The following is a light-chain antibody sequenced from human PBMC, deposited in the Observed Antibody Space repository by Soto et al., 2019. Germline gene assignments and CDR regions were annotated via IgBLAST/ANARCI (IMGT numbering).Light chain of an antibody. J-gene: IGLJ1*01. CDR1: SSDVGGYNY. V-gene: IGLV2-8*01. Sequence: QSALTQPPSASGSPGQSVAISCTGTSSDVGGYNYVSWYQQHPGKAPKLMIYEVNTRPSGVPDRFSGSKSGNTASLTVSGLQAEDEADYYCSSYAGSSNVFGTGAKGTVL. CDR2: EVN. CDR3: SSYAGSSNV.